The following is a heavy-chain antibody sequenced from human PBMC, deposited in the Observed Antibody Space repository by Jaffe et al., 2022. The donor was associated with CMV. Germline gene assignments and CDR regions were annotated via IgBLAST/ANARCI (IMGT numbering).Heavy chain of an antibody. CDR2: INAGDGTT. Sequence: QVQLVQSGAEVKKPGASVKVSCKASGNTFTNYVMHWVRQAPGQRLEWMGWINAGDGTTKYSQKFQDRVTITRDTSARTAYMELSSLRSEDTADYYCARVFRYGALIWGQGTMVTVSS. CDR3: ARVFRYGALI. CDR1: GNTFTNYV. V-gene: IGHV1-3*01. J-gene: IGHJ3*02. D-gene: IGHD1-20*01.